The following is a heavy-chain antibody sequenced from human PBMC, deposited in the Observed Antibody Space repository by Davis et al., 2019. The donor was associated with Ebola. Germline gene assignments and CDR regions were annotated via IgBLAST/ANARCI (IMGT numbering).Heavy chain of an antibody. V-gene: IGHV3-15*01. Sequence: PGGSLRLSCTPSGFTFGDYAMSWFRQAPGKGLEWVGRIKSKTDGGTTDYAALVQGRFTISRDDSRNTLYLRINSLKTEDTAVYYCIRHSGSQWFWGQGTLVTVSS. CDR1: GFTFGDYA. CDR3: IRHSGSQWF. CDR2: IKSKTDGGTT. J-gene: IGHJ4*02. D-gene: IGHD1-26*01.